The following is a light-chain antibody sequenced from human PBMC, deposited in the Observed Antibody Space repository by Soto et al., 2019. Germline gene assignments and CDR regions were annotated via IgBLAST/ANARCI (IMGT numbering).Light chain of an antibody. J-gene: IGKJ1*01. CDR1: QSVSSSY. CDR3: QQYATSPTT. CDR2: GAS. V-gene: IGKV3-20*01. Sequence: LTLSVGTVSLSNGERATLSCRASQSVSSSYLAWYQHKPGQAPRFLIYGASTRATGIPDRFSGSGSGTDFTLTIGRLEPEDFAVYYCQQYATSPTTFGQGANVDI.